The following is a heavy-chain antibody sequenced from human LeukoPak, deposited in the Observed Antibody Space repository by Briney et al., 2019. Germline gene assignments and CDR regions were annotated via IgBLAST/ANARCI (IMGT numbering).Heavy chain of an antibody. D-gene: IGHD6-19*01. Sequence: SETLSLTCTVSGGSTSSYYWSWIRQPPGKGLEWIGYIYYSGSTNYNPSLKSRVTISVDTSKNQFSLKLSSVTAADTAVYYCARGQWLEYYFDYWGQGTLVTVSS. V-gene: IGHV4-59*08. CDR3: ARGQWLEYYFDY. J-gene: IGHJ4*02. CDR1: GGSTSSYY. CDR2: IYYSGST.